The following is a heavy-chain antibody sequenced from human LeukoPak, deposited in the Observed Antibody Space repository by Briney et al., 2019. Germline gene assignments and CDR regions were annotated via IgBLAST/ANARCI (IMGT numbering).Heavy chain of an antibody. J-gene: IGHJ4*02. Sequence: SETLSLTCAVYGGSFSGYFCWIRQSPGKGLEWIGEINHRGVTNYRPSLGGRVSIFTDRSLNQFSLRLTSVTAADTGTYYCASGPGASVIRGVSPKYWGQGTPVTVSS. D-gene: IGHD3-10*01. CDR1: GGSFSGYF. CDR3: ASGPGASVIRGVSPKY. V-gene: IGHV4-34*01. CDR2: INHRGVT.